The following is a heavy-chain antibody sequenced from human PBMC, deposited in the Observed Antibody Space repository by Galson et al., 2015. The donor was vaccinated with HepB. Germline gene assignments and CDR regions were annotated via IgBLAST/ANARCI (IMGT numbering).Heavy chain of an antibody. V-gene: IGHV3-21*01. Sequence: SLRLSCAASGFSFSDYNMNWVRQAPGKGLEWVASISGNGAYIYYADSVKGRFFTSKDSAKKSLSLRLSSLRVDDTAVYFCARDAKRSLGSGWLNIFYLDYWGQGALVCVSS. J-gene: IGHJ4*02. CDR1: GFSFSDYN. CDR3: ARDAKRSLGSGWLNIFYLDY. D-gene: IGHD6-19*01. CDR2: ISGNGAYI.